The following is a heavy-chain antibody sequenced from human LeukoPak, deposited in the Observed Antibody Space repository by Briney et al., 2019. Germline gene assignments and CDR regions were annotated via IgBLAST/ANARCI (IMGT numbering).Heavy chain of an antibody. CDR2: IRSKAYGGTT. V-gene: IGHV3-49*04. Sequence: GGSLRLSCTASGFTFGDYAMSWVRQAPGKGLEWVGFIRSKAYGGTTEYAACVKGRFTISRDDSKSIAYLQMNSLKTEDTAVYYCTRLGVPYYDFWSGYYTGNYFDYWGQGTLVTVSS. CDR3: TRLGVPYYDFWSGYYTGNYFDY. J-gene: IGHJ4*02. D-gene: IGHD3-3*01. CDR1: GFTFGDYA.